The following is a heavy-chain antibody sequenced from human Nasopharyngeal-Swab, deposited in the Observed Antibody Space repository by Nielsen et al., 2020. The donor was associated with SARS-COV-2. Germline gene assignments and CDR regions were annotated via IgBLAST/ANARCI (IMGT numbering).Heavy chain of an antibody. J-gene: IGHJ6*02. CDR3: ARETGTGRSQKIFFQQTKNYYYYYGMDV. D-gene: IGHD1-1*01. CDR2: TYYRSKWYN. CDR1: GDSVSSNSAA. Sequence: SQTLSLTCAISGDSVSSNSAAWNWIRQSPSRGLEWLGRTYYRSKWYNDYAVSVKSRITINPDTSKNQFSLQLNSVTPEDTAVYYCARETGTGRSQKIFFQQTKNYYYYYGMDVWGQGTTVTVSS. V-gene: IGHV6-1*01.